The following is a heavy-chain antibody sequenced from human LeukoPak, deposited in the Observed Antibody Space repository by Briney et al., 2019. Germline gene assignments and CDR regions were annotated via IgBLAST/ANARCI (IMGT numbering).Heavy chain of an antibody. Sequence: GASVKVSCKASGYTFTSYYIHWVRQAPGHGLEWRGKINPSGGDTVYAQKFQARVTMTRDTSTSTVYMELGSLRSEDTAVYYCAREGSSRASYYMDVWGKGTTVTVSS. D-gene: IGHD6-13*01. CDR1: GYTFTSYY. V-gene: IGHV1-46*01. CDR3: AREGSSRASYYMDV. CDR2: INPSGGDT. J-gene: IGHJ6*03.